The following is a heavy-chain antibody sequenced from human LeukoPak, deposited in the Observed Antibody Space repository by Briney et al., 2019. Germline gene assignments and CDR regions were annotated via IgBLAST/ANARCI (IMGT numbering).Heavy chain of an antibody. CDR3: AKDRAVARYFDL. V-gene: IGHV3-30*18. Sequence: GGSLRLSCAASGFTFSSYGMHWVRQAPGKGLEWVAVISYGGSNKYYADSVKGRFTISRDNSKNTLYLQMNSLRAEDTAVYYCAKDRAVARYFDLWGRGTLVTVSS. J-gene: IGHJ2*01. D-gene: IGHD6-19*01. CDR2: ISYGGSNK. CDR1: GFTFSSYG.